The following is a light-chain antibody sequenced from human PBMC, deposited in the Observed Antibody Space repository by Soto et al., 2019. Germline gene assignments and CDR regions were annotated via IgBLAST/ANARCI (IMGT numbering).Light chain of an antibody. V-gene: IGLV2-23*01. Sequence: ALTQPASVSGSPGQSITISCTGTSSDVGTYKPVSWYQQYPGKAPKVIIYDDTKRPSGVSSRFSGSKSGNTASLTISGLQAEDEADYYCCSFAGSSTSFGGGTKVTVL. CDR2: DDT. J-gene: IGLJ3*02. CDR3: CSFAGSSTS. CDR1: SSDVGTYKP.